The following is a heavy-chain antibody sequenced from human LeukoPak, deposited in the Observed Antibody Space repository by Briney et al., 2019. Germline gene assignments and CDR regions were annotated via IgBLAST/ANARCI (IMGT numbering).Heavy chain of an antibody. J-gene: IGHJ3*02. CDR2: ISYDGSNK. Sequence: GGSLRLSCAASGFTFSSYAMHWVRQAPGKGLEWVAVISYDGSNKYYADSVKGRFTISRDNSKNTLYLQMNSLRAEDTAVYYCAKGGTVTTTGGAFDIWGQGTMVTVSS. D-gene: IGHD4-17*01. V-gene: IGHV3-30-3*01. CDR3: AKGGTVTTTGGAFDI. CDR1: GFTFSSYA.